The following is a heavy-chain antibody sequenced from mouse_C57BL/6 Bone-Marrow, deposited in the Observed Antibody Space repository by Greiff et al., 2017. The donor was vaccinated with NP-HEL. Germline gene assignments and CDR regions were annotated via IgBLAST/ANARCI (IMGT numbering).Heavy chain of an antibody. D-gene: IGHD1-1*01. Sequence: VQLVESGAELVRPGASVTLSCKASGYTFTDYEMHWVKQTPVHGLEWIGAIDPETGGTAYNQKFKGKAILTADKSSSTAYMELRSLTSEDSAVYYCTRYYYGSYFDYWGQGTTLTVSS. CDR2: IDPETGGT. V-gene: IGHV1-15*01. J-gene: IGHJ2*01. CDR3: TRYYYGSYFDY. CDR1: GYTFTDYE.